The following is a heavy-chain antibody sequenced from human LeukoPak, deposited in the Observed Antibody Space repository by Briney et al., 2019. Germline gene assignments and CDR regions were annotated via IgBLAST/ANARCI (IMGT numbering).Heavy chain of an antibody. CDR1: GGSFSGYY. J-gene: IGHJ1*01. CDR3: ARVGYYLPSITAGRTEYFQH. V-gene: IGHV4-34*01. CDR2: INHSGST. D-gene: IGHD2/OR15-2a*01. Sequence: KPSETLALTCAVYGGSFSGYYWSWIRQPPGKGLEWIGEINHSGSTNYNPSLKSRVTISVDTSKNQFSLKLSSVTAADTAVYYCARVGYYLPSITAGRTEYFQHWGQGTLVTVSS.